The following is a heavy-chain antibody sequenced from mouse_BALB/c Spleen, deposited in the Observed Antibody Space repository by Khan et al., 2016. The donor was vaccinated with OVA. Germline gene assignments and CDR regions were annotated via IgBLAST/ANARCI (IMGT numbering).Heavy chain of an antibody. D-gene: IGHD1-2*01. CDR3: ARRYGPRYFDV. CDR2: ISNGGGST. V-gene: IGHV5-12*02. J-gene: IGHJ1*01. Sequence: EVELVESGGGLVQPGGSLKLSCATSGFTFSDYYMYWVRQTPEKRLEWVAYISNGGGSTYYPDTVKGRFTISRENVKNSLYLQMSRLKSEDTAMYYCARRYGPRYFDVWGAGTTVTVSS. CDR1: GFTFSDYY.